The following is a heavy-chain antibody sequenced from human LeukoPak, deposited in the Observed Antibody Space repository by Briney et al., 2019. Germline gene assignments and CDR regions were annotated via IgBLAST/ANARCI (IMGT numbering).Heavy chain of an antibody. Sequence: GGSLRLSCAASGFIFNHHAMSWVRQAPGKGLEWVSSITGDGFTFYADSVKGQFTISRDNSKNTLYLQMNSLRAEDAAIYYCAKAFAFVGANFFDYWGQGTLVTVSS. D-gene: IGHD1-26*01. CDR3: AKAFAFVGANFFDY. V-gene: IGHV3-23*01. J-gene: IGHJ4*02. CDR1: GFIFNHHA. CDR2: ITGDGFT.